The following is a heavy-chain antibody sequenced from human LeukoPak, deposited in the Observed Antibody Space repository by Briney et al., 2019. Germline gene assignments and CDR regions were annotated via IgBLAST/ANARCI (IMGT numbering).Heavy chain of an antibody. D-gene: IGHD3-9*01. CDR3: ARLGRPLRRLGAGPNILTGYDY. Sequence: GASVKVSCKASGYTFTSYYMRWVRQAPGQGLEWMGIINPSGGSTSYAQKFQGRVTMTRDTSTSTVYMELSSLRSEDTAVYYCARLGRPLRRLGAGPNILTGYDYWGQGTLVTVSS. CDR2: INPSGGST. J-gene: IGHJ4*02. CDR1: GYTFTSYY. V-gene: IGHV1-46*01.